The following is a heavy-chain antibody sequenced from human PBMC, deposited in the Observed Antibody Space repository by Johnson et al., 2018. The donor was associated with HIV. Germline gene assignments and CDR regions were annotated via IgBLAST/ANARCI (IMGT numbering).Heavy chain of an antibody. J-gene: IGHJ3*02. D-gene: IGHD3-9*01. V-gene: IGHV3-11*04. CDR3: AREEGSDILTRGDAFDI. CDR2: ISSSGKST. CDR1: GFTFSDYY. Sequence: QVQLVESGGGVVRPGGSLRLSCAASGFTFSDYYMSWIRQAPGKGLAWVSYISSSGKSTNYADSVKGHFPITRENAKNSLSLQMNSLRAEDTAIYYCAREEGSDILTRGDAFDIWGQGTMVAVSS.